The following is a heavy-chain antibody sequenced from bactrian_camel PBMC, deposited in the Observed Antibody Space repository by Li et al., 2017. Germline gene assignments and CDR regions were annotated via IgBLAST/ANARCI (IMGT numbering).Heavy chain of an antibody. D-gene: IGHD5*01. J-gene: IGHJ4*01. V-gene: IGHV3S55*01. CDR3: AAFDGLGTRCADEYNY. Sequence: HVQLVESGGGSVQAGGSLRLTCEVSGLTHSIYCYGWFRQTPGKEREGVASVDNRDSIIVADSVKGRFTVSQDSAKNTLYLQMNSLKPEDTAMYYCAAFDGLGTRCADEYNYWGQGTQVTVS. CDR2: VDNRDSI. CDR1: GLTHSIYC.